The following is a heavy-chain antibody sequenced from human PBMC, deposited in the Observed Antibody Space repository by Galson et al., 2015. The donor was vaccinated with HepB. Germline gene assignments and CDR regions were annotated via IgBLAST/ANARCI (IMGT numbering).Heavy chain of an antibody. D-gene: IGHD6-13*01. V-gene: IGHV3-21*01. J-gene: IGHJ2*01. CDR3: ASDSSSWNNWYFDL. CDR2: ISSSSSYI. Sequence: SLRLSCAASGFTFSSYSMNWVRQAPGKGLEWVSSISSSSSYIYYADSVKGRFTISRDNAKNSLYLQMNSLRAEDTAVYYCASDSSSWNNWYFDLWGRGTLVTVSS. CDR1: GFTFSSYS.